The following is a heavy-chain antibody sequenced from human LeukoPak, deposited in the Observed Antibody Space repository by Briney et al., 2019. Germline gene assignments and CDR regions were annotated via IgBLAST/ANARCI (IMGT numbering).Heavy chain of an antibody. CDR2: IYHSGST. CDR1: GYSLSSGYY. J-gene: IGHJ5*02. CDR3: ARVGRWFDP. V-gene: IGHV4-38-2*01. Sequence: PSETLSLTCAVSGYSLSSGYYWGWIRQPPGKGLEWIGSIYHSGSTYYNPSLKSRVTISVDTSKNQFSLKLSSVTAADTAVYYCARVGRWFDPWGQGTLVTVSS.